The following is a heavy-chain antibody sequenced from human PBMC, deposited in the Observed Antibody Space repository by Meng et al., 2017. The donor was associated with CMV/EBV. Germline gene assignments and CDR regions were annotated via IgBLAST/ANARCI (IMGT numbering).Heavy chain of an antibody. CDR2: IIPILGMA. CDR1: GGTFSSYA. J-gene: IGHJ4*02. D-gene: IGHD3-22*01. V-gene: IGHV1-69*10. Sequence: SVKVSCKASGGTFSSYAISWVRQAPGQGLEWMGGIIPILGMANYAQKFQGRVTITADKSTSTAYMELSSLRSEDTAVYYCARVPQGLDDSSGYYFGYWGQGTLVTVSS. CDR3: ARVPQGLDDSSGYYFGY.